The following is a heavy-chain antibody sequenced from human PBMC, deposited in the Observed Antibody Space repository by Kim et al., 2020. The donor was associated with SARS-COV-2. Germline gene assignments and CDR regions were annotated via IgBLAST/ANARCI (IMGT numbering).Heavy chain of an antibody. D-gene: IGHD2-8*01. Sequence: KANSYATAYAASVKGRYTISRDDSKNTAYLQMNSLKTEDTAVYYCRLSDYWGQGTLVTVSS. V-gene: IGHV3-73*01. CDR3: RLSDY. J-gene: IGHJ4*02. CDR2: KANSYAT.